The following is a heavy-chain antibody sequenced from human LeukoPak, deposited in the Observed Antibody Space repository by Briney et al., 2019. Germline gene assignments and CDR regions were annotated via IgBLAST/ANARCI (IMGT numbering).Heavy chain of an antibody. Sequence: GASVKVSCKASGYTFTDYYMHWVQQAPGKGLEWMGRVDPEDGETIYAEKFQGRVTITADTSTDTAYMELSSLRSEDTAVYYCATVRSYLALRTVPLDYWGQGTLVTVSS. CDR3: ATVRSYLALRTVPLDY. CDR1: GYTFTDYY. J-gene: IGHJ4*02. D-gene: IGHD1-26*01. V-gene: IGHV1-69-2*01. CDR2: VDPEDGET.